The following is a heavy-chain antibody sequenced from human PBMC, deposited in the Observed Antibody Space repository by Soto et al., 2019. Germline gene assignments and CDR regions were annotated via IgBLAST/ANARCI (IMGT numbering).Heavy chain of an antibody. V-gene: IGHV3-53*01. CDR3: ATPGGGGGY. CDR2: IYSGGYT. J-gene: IGHJ4*02. Sequence: EVQLVESGGGLIQPGGSLRLSCAVSGFTVSNNYMSWVRQAPGKGLEGVSVIYSGGYTAYGDSVKGRFTISRDNSKNTLYLQKNGQRGGDEGVFYCATPGGGGGYWGQGTLVTVSS. D-gene: IGHD3-10*01. CDR1: GFTVSNNY.